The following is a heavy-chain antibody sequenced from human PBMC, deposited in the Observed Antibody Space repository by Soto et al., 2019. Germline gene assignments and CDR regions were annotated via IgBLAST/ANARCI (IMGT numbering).Heavy chain of an antibody. CDR3: ARASMVPASPWFDP. J-gene: IGHJ5*02. V-gene: IGHV4-31*03. CDR1: GGSISSGGYY. CDR2: IYYSGST. Sequence: SETLSLTCTVSGGSISSGGYYWSWIRQHPGKGLEWIGYIYYSGSTYYNPSLKSRVTISVDTSKSQFSLKLSSVTAADTAVYYCARASMVPASPWFDPWGQGTLVTVSS. D-gene: IGHD3-10*01.